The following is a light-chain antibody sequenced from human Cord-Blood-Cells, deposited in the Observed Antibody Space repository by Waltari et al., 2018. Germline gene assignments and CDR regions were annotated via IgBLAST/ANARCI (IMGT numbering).Light chain of an antibody. CDR3: QQSYSTPLT. CDR2: AAS. Sequence: DTQMTQSPSSLAASVGDRVTITCLASQSISSYLNWYQQKPGKAPKLLIYAASSLQSGVPSRFSGSGSGTDFTLIISSLQPEDFATYYCQQSYSTPLTFGGGTKVEIK. CDR1: QSISSY. J-gene: IGKJ4*01. V-gene: IGKV1-39*01.